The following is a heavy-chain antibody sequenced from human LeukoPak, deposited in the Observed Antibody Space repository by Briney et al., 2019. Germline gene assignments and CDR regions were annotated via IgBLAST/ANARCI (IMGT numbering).Heavy chain of an antibody. CDR3: ARGGYSGSYSEYFQH. V-gene: IGHV1-3*01. CDR1: GYTFTSYA. CDR2: INAGNGNT. D-gene: IGHD1-26*01. J-gene: IGHJ1*01. Sequence: ASVKASCKASGYTFTSYAMHWVRQAPGQRLEWMGWINAGNGNTKYSQKFQGRVTMTRNTSISTAYMELSSLRSEDTAVYYCARGGYSGSYSEYFQHWGQGTLVTVSS.